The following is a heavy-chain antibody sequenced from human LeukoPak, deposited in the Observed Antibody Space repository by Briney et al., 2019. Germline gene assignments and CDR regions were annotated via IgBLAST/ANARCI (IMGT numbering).Heavy chain of an antibody. CDR2: ISYDESNK. CDR1: GFTFSSYA. J-gene: IGHJ5*02. D-gene: IGHD3-22*01. CDR3: ARGATYYYDSSGYYGWFDP. V-gene: IGHV3-30*04. Sequence: GRSLRLSCAASGFTFSSYAMHWVRQAPGKGLEWVAVISYDESNKYYADSVKGRFTISRDNSKNTLYLQMNSLRAEDTAVYYCARGATYYYDSSGYYGWFDPWGQGTLVTVSS.